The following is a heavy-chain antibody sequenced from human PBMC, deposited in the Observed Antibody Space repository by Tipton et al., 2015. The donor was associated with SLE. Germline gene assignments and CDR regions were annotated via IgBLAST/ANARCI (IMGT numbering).Heavy chain of an antibody. J-gene: IGHJ6*02. CDR1: GFTFSSYA. D-gene: IGHD6-13*01. CDR2: ISGSGGST. V-gene: IGHV3-23*01. CDR3: ARGSGRMAAAGTDYYYGMDV. Sequence: SLRLSCAASGFTFSSYAMSWVRQAPGKGLEWVSAISGSGGSTYYADSVKGRFTISRDNSKNTLYLQMNSLRAEDTAVYYCARGSGRMAAAGTDYYYGMDVWGQGP.